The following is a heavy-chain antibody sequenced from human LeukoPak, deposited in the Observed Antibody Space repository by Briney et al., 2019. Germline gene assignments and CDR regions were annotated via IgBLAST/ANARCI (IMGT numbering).Heavy chain of an antibody. J-gene: IGHJ6*02. D-gene: IGHD3-3*01. CDR2: INPNSGGT. CDR1: GYTFTGYY. CDR3: ARVPLYDFWSGYQYYYYGMDV. V-gene: IGHV1-2*06. Sequence: APVKVSCKASGYTFTGYYMHWVRQAPGQGLEWMGRINPNSGGTNYAQKFQGRVTMTRDTSISTAYMELSRLRSDDTAVYYCARVPLYDFWSGYQYYYYGMDVWGQGTTVTVSS.